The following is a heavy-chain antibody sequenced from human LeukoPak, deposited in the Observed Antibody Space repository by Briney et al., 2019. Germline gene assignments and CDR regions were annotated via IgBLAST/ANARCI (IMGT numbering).Heavy chain of an antibody. CDR3: VRQFAS. J-gene: IGHJ4*02. CDR2: VSGSGSTV. Sequence: PGGSLRLSCAASGFTFSDHIMNWVRQPPGKRLESVAYVSGSGSTVYYADSVKGRFTISRDNGKSSPYLQMNSLRVEDTALYYCVRQFASWGQGTLVTVSS. CDR1: GFTFSDHI. V-gene: IGHV3-48*01.